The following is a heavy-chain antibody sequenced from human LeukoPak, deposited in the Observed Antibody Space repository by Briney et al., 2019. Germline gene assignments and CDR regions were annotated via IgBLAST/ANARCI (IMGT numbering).Heavy chain of an antibody. V-gene: IGHV3-20*04. CDR1: GFTFDDYG. Sequence: GGSLRLSCAASGFTFDDYGMSWVRQAPGKGLEWVSGINWNGGSTGYADSVKGRFTISRDNAKNSLYLQMNSLRAEDTALYYCARVIQSIAAAGSLDYWGQGTLVTVSS. CDR2: INWNGGST. D-gene: IGHD6-13*01. J-gene: IGHJ4*02. CDR3: ARVIQSIAAAGSLDY.